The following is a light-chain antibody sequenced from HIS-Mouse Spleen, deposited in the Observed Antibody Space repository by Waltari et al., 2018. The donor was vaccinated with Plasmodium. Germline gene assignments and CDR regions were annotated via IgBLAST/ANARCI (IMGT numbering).Light chain of an antibody. CDR3: QQYNSYVLYT. CDR1: QSISSW. CDR2: KAS. J-gene: IGKJ2*01. Sequence: DIQMTQSPSTLSASVGDRVTITCRASQSISSWLAWYQQKPGKAPKLLIYKASSLESGVPSRFSGSGSGTEFTLTISSLQPDDFATYYSQQYNSYVLYTFGQGTKLVIK. V-gene: IGKV1-5*03.